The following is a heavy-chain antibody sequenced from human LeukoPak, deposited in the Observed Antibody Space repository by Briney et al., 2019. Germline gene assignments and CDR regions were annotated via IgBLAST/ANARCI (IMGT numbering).Heavy chain of an antibody. D-gene: IGHD3-3*01. CDR3: ARGPLGRFLEWLSSYGMDV. CDR2: ISSSSSYI. J-gene: IGHJ6*02. CDR1: GFTFSSYS. Sequence: GGSLRLSCAASGFTFSSYSMNWVRQAPGKGLEWVSSISSSSSYIYYADSVKGRFTISRDNAKNSLYLQMNSLRAEDTAVYYCARGPLGRFLEWLSSYGMDVWGQGTTVTVSS. V-gene: IGHV3-21*01.